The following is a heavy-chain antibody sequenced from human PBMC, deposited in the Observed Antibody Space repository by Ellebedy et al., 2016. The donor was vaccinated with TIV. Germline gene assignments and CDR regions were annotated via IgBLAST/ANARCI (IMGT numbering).Heavy chain of an antibody. CDR1: GASVSTSY. J-gene: IGHJ6*02. CDR3: AREEPYGSGTKDYGMDV. CDR2: IYDMGGLGST. D-gene: IGHD3-10*01. Sequence: MPSETLSLTCTVSGASVSTSYWSWIRQAPGRGLEWIGYIYDMGGLGSTNYIPSLKSRVIISGDTSKNQLSLSLTSLTAADTAVYYCAREEPYGSGTKDYGMDVWGQGTTATVSS. V-gene: IGHV4-59*02.